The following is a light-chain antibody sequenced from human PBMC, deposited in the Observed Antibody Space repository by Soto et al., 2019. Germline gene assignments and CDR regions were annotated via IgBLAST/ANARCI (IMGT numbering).Light chain of an antibody. V-gene: IGLV2-8*01. Sequence: QSVLTQPPSASGSPGQSVAISCTGKNRDGGGYNYVSWYQQHPGKAPKLMIYDVNKRPSGVPDRFSGYKSGNTASLTVSGLQAEDQADYYCISYAGSTTFDVFGTGTKVTVL. CDR1: NRDGGGYNY. J-gene: IGLJ1*01. CDR3: ISYAGSTTFDV. CDR2: DVN.